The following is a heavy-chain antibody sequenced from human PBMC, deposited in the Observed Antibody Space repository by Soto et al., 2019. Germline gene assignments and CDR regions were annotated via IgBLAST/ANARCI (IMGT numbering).Heavy chain of an antibody. CDR1: VGSISSYY. D-gene: IGHD2-15*01. V-gene: IGHV4-59*01. J-gene: IGHJ1*01. CDR2: IYYSVST. Sequence: PSETLSLTFTVSVGSISSYYWSWTRQPPGKGLEWIGYIYYSVSTNYNPSLKSRVTISVDTSKNQFSLKLSSVTAADTAVYYCARDSAYGGNPGWDYFQHWGQGTLVTVSS. CDR3: ARDSAYGGNPGWDYFQH.